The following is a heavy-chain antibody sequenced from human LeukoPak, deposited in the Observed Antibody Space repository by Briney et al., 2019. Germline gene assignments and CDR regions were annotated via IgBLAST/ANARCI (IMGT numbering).Heavy chain of an antibody. CDR3: ARDRYYYDSSGYIRGISFDY. CDR2: INPSGGST. Sequence: ASVKVSCKASGYTFTSYYMHWVRQAPGQGLEGMGIINPSGGSTSYAQKFQGRVTMTRDTSTSTVYMELSSLRSEDTAVYYCARDRYYYDSSGYIRGISFDYWGQGTLVTVSS. D-gene: IGHD3-22*01. V-gene: IGHV1-46*01. J-gene: IGHJ4*02. CDR1: GYTFTSYY.